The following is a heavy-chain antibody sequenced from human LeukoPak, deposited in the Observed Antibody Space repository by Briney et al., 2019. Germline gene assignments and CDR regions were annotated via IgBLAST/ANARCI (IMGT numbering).Heavy chain of an antibody. CDR2: ISDSGDST. Sequence: GGSLRLSCVASGFTFSSYAMSWVRQASGKGLEWVSGISDSGDSTYYADSVKGRFTISRDNSKNTLYLQMNSLRAEDTAAYYCAKDPVDILTYSDCWGQGTLVTVSS. J-gene: IGHJ4*02. CDR3: AKDPVDILTYSDC. CDR1: GFTFSSYA. D-gene: IGHD3-9*01. V-gene: IGHV3-23*01.